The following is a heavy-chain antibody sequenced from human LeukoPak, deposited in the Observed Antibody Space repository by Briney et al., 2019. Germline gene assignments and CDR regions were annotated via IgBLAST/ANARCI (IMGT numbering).Heavy chain of an antibody. CDR1: GFTFSSYA. Sequence: GGSLRLSCAASGFTFSSYAMSWVRQAPGKGLEWVSAISGSGGSTYYADSVKGRFTISRDNSKNTLYLQMNSLRAEDTAVYYCAKVGAVAGPSVDDELYFDYWGQGTLVTVSS. CDR3: AKVGAVAGPSVDDELYFDY. V-gene: IGHV3-23*01. CDR2: ISGSGGST. J-gene: IGHJ4*02. D-gene: IGHD6-19*01.